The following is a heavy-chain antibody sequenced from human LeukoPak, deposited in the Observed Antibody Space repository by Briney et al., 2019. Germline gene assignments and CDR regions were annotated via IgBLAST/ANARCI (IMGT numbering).Heavy chain of an antibody. CDR1: GGSFSGYY. Sequence: SETLSLTCAVYGGSFSGYYWSWIRQPPGKGLEWIGAINHSGRNNYHPSLKSRVTISVDTPKNQFSLKLRSVTAAETAVYYCTRARRSNVRLFDYWGQGTLVTVSS. CDR3: TRARRSNVRLFDY. J-gene: IGHJ4*02. V-gene: IGHV4-34*01. D-gene: IGHD2-8*01. CDR2: INHSGRN.